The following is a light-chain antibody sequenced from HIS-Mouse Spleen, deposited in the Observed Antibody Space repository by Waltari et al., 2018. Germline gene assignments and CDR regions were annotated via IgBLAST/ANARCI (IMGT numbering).Light chain of an antibody. J-gene: IGLJ2*01. Sequence: SYELTQPPSVSVSPGQTASITCSGDKLGDKYACWYQQKPGQSPVLVIYQDSKRPSGITGRFSGSNSGNTATLTISGTQAMDEADYYCQAWDSSTANVVFGGGTKLTVL. CDR1: KLGDKY. CDR2: QDS. CDR3: QAWDSSTANVV. V-gene: IGLV3-1*01.